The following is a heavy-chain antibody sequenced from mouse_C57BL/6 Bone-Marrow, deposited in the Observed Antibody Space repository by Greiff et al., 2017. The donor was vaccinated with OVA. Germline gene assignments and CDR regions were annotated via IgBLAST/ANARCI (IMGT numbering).Heavy chain of an antibody. CDR3: ARGYYGLFDY. CDR1: GYTFTNYW. D-gene: IGHD1-1*01. Sequence: LQESGAELVRPGTSVKMSCKASGYTFTNYWIGWAKQRPGHGLEWIGDIYPGGGYTNYNEKFKGKATLTADKSSSTAYMQFSSLTSEDSAIYYCARGYYGLFDYWGQGTTLTVSS. CDR2: IYPGGGYT. V-gene: IGHV1-63*01. J-gene: IGHJ2*01.